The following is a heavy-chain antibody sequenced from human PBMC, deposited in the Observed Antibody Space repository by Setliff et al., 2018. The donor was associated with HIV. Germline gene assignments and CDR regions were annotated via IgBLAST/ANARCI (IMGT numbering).Heavy chain of an antibody. Sequence: SETLSLTCTVSGGSISSHYWSWIRQPPGKGLEWIGYIFYSGSTNYNPSLKSRVTISVDTSKTQFSLKLSSVTAADTAVYYCARDMMYHYDRSGSFGWFGPWGQGTQVTVSS. J-gene: IGHJ5*02. CDR1: GGSISSHY. D-gene: IGHD3-22*01. V-gene: IGHV4-59*11. CDR3: ARDMMYHYDRSGSFGWFGP. CDR2: IFYSGST.